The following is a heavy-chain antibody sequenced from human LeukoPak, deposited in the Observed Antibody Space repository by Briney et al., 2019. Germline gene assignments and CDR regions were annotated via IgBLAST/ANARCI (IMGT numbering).Heavy chain of an antibody. Sequence: ASVKVSCKASGYTFTGYYIHWVRQAPGQGLEWMGWINPNSGDTNYAQKFQGRVTMTRDTSISTAYMELSRLRSDGTAVYYCARQHCSSTSCYYHGMDVWGQGTTVTVSS. CDR2: INPNSGDT. V-gene: IGHV1-2*02. CDR3: ARQHCSSTSCYYHGMDV. J-gene: IGHJ6*02. D-gene: IGHD2-2*01. CDR1: GYTFTGYY.